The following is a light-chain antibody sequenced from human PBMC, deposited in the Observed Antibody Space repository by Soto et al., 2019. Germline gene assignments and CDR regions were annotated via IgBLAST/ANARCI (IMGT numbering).Light chain of an antibody. Sequence: DIQMTQSRSSASASVGDRITIPCQERQDIHARLAWFLKKPGKAPQYLIQAASILQSGVPSRFSGSGSGTEFILTINNLQPEYFASYFGLQVYSFPRAVGLGTKVESK. CDR3: LQVYSFPRA. V-gene: IGKV1-12*01. CDR2: AAS. CDR1: QDIHAR. J-gene: IGKJ1*01.